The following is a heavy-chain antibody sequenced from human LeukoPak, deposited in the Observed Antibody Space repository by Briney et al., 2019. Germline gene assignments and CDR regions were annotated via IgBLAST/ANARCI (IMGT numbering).Heavy chain of an antibody. Sequence: SETLSLTCTVSGGSISSYYWSWIRQPAGKGLEWIGRIYTSGSTNYNPSLKSRVTMSVDTSKNQFSLKLSSVTAADTAVYYCARGGVVVVAATLGGGGFDYWGQGTLVTVSS. D-gene: IGHD2-15*01. J-gene: IGHJ4*02. CDR3: ARGGVVVVAATLGGGGFDY. CDR1: GGSISSYY. V-gene: IGHV4-4*07. CDR2: IYTSGST.